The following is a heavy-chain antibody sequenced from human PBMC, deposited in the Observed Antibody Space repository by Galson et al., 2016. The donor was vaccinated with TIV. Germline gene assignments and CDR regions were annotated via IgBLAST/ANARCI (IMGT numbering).Heavy chain of an antibody. Sequence: SLRLSCAASGFTVSSNYMSWVRQAPGKGLEWVSITYTDDTTYYAQSVKGRFTISRDTSKNMRYLQMNSLRAEDTCFYYCATATRPNDLDYWGQGILVTVSS. CDR1: GFTVSSNY. D-gene: IGHD1-1*01. CDR3: ATATRPNDLDY. J-gene: IGHJ4*02. CDR2: TYTDDTT. V-gene: IGHV3-53*01.